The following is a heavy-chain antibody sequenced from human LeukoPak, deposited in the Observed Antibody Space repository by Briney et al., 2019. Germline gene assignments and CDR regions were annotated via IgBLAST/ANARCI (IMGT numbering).Heavy chain of an antibody. V-gene: IGHV4-39*01. CDR3: ARHLANVRWGVNPRWFDP. J-gene: IGHJ5*02. CDR2: IYYSGST. D-gene: IGHD3-10*02. Sequence: SETLSLTCTVSGGSISSSSYYWGWIRQPAGEGLEWIGSIYYSGSTYYNPCLKSQFTIEVETAKNTFYLKLSSVTAADTAVYYCARHLANVRWGVNPRWFDPWGQGTLVTVSS. CDR1: GGSISSSSYY.